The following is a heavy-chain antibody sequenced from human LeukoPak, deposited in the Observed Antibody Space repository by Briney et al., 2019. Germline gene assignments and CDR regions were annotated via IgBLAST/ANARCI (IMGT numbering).Heavy chain of an antibody. CDR1: GVSISSSSYY. CDR3: ARVTGYTIEDYFDY. Sequence: TTSETLSLTCTVSGVSISSSSYYWGWVRQPPGKGLEWIGSIYYSGSTYYNPSLKSRVTISVDTSKNQFSLKLSSVTAADTAVYYCARVTGYTIEDYFDYWGQGTLVTVSS. D-gene: IGHD3-9*01. CDR2: IYYSGST. J-gene: IGHJ4*02. V-gene: IGHV4-39*07.